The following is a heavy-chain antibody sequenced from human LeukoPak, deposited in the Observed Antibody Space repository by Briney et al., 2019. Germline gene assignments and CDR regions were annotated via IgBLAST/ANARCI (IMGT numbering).Heavy chain of an antibody. J-gene: IGHJ4*02. Sequence: PSETLSLTCAVYGGSFSGYYWSWIRQPPGKGLEWIGEVNHSGSTNYNPSLKSRVTISVDTSKNQFSLKLSSVTAADTAVYYCASAKAGYYDILTGYYIWGQGTLVTVSS. CDR1: GGSFSGYY. CDR2: VNHSGST. V-gene: IGHV4-34*01. CDR3: ASAKAGYYDILTGYYI. D-gene: IGHD3-9*01.